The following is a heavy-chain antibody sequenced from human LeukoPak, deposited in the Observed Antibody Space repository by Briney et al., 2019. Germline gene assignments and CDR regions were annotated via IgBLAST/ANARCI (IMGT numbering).Heavy chain of an antibody. CDR2: FDPEDGET. D-gene: IGHD4-23*01. Sequence: ASVKVSCKASGYTLTELSMHWVRQAPGKGLEWMGGFDPEDGETIYAQKFQGRVTMTEDTSTDTAYMELSSLRSEDTAVYYATAVTTVAPFDYWGQGTLVTVSS. CDR3: ATAVTTVAPFDY. J-gene: IGHJ4*02. V-gene: IGHV1-24*01. CDR1: GYTLTELS.